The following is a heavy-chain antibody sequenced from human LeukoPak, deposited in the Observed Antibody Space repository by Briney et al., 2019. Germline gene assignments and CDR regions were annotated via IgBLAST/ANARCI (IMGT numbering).Heavy chain of an antibody. V-gene: IGHV1-69*01. CDR2: IIPIFGTT. J-gene: IGHJ6*03. Sequence: SVKVSCKASGGTFSSYAISWVRQAAGQGLEWMGGIIPIFGTTNYAQKLQGRVTITAAESTSTAYMEISRLRSEDTAVYHCARYLEDCYYCYYMDVWGKGTTVTVSS. CDR3: ARYLEDCYYCYYMDV. D-gene: IGHD3/OR15-3a*01. CDR1: GGTFSSYA.